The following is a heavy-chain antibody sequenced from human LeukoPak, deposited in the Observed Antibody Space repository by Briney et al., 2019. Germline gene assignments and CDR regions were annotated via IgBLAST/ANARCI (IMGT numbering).Heavy chain of an antibody. D-gene: IGHD4-17*01. V-gene: IGHV3-33*01. J-gene: IGHJ4*02. Sequence: PGGSLRLSCAASGFSFGSYGMNWVRKAPGMGLESVAAVWYDGSNNCYGDSVKGRFAISRDNSKNTLYLQMYSLRGEDTAVYYGATSPADYGDDEFRLWGPGALVTVSS. CDR3: ATSPADYGDDEFRL. CDR1: GFSFGSYG. CDR2: VWYDGSNN.